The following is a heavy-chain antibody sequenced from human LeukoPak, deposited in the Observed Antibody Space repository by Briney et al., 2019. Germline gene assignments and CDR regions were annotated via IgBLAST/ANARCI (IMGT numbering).Heavy chain of an antibody. D-gene: IGHD5-12*01. Sequence: PGRSLRLSCAASGFTFSTYDMSWVRQAPGKGLEWVACIGGSGGAIYYRDSVKGRFTISRDNSKSTLYLQMNSLRADDTAVYFCAKWMSRVQAFDIWGQGTMVTVSS. V-gene: IGHV3-23*01. CDR3: AKWMSRVQAFDI. CDR2: IGGSGGAI. J-gene: IGHJ3*02. CDR1: GFTFSTYD.